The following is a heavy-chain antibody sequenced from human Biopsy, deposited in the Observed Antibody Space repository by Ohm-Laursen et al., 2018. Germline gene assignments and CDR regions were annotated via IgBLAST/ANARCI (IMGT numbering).Heavy chain of an antibody. D-gene: IGHD3-22*01. J-gene: IGHJ6*02. CDR2: INHSGRT. CDR3: VRGVDYYDPYHYYALDV. V-gene: IGHV4-34*01. Sequence: GTLSLTYAVYGESFNGYYWSWIRQTPGKGLEWIGEINHSGRTNYNPSLKSRVTISVDTSTNQFSLKVRSVTAADTAVYYCVRGVDYYDPYHYYALDVWGQGTTVTVSS. CDR1: GESFNGYY.